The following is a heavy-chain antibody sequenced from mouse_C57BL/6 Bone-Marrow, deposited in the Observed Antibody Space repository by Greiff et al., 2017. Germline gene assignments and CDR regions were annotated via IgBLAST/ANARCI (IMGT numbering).Heavy chain of an antibody. CDR1: GYTFTSYW. CDR3: AISCLYAMDY. Sequence: QVQLQQPGAELVKPGASVKMSCKASGYTFTSYWITWVKQRPGQGLEWIGDIYPGSGSTKYNEKFKSKATLTVDTSSSTAYMQLSSLTSEDAAVYFCAISCLYAMDYWDQGTSVTVSS. CDR2: IYPGSGST. J-gene: IGHJ4*01. V-gene: IGHV1-55*01. D-gene: IGHD6-1*01.